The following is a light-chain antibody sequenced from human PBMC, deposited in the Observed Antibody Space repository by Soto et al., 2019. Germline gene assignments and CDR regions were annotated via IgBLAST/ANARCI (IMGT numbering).Light chain of an antibody. CDR1: QSISSY. CDR2: AAS. CDR3: QRSVSTPLT. J-gene: IGKJ4*01. V-gene: IGKV1-39*01. Sequence: DIQMTQSPSSLSASVGDRVTITCRASQSISSYLHWYQQKPGKAPKLLIYAASSLQSGVPSRFSGSGSGTEFTLTISSLQPEDFANYYCQRSVSTPLTFGGGTKVEIK.